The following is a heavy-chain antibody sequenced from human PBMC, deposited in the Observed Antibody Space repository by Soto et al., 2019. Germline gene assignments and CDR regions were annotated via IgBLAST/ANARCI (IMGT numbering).Heavy chain of an antibody. CDR3: ARHGRHCSGGSCYSDYYYYYMDV. J-gene: IGHJ6*03. D-gene: IGHD2-15*01. Sequence: SETLSLTCTVSGGSISSSSYYWGWIRQPPGKGLEWIGSIYYSGSTYYNPSLKSRVTISVDTSKNQFSLKLSSVTAADTAVYYCARHGRHCSGGSCYSDYYYYYMDVWGKGTTVTVSS. V-gene: IGHV4-39*01. CDR2: IYYSGST. CDR1: GGSISSSSYY.